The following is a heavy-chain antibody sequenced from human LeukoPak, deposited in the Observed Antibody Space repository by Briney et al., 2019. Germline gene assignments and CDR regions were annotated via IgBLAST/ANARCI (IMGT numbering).Heavy chain of an antibody. J-gene: IGHJ4*02. Sequence: GGSLRLSCAASGFTFSSYSMNWVRQAPGRALEWVSAIPGDGRDTVYADSVKGRFTISRDNSKNTLYLQMNSLRAEDTAIYYCVKHYDSRGSIFDYWGQGTLVSVSS. D-gene: IGHD3-22*01. V-gene: IGHV3-23*01. CDR2: IPGDGRDT. CDR3: VKHYDSRGSIFDY. CDR1: GFTFSSYS.